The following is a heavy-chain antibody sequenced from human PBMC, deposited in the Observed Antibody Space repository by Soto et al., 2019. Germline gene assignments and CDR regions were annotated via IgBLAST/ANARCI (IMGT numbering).Heavy chain of an antibody. CDR3: ARGEYYDFWSGYQSPPP. CDR2: MNPNSGNT. Sequence: QVQLVQSGAEVKKPGASVKVSCKASGYTFTSYDINWVRQATGQGLEWMGWMNPNSGNTGYAQKFQGRVTMTRNTSISTAYMELSSLRSEDTAVYYCARGEYYDFWSGYQSPPPWGQGTLVTVSS. J-gene: IGHJ5*02. V-gene: IGHV1-8*01. CDR1: GYTFTSYD. D-gene: IGHD3-3*01.